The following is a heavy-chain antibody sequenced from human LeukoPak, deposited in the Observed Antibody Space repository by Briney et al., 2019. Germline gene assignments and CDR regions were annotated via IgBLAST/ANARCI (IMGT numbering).Heavy chain of an antibody. J-gene: IGHJ4*02. CDR2: INPSGGST. CDR3: ARVPIEGSYGLD. Sequence: ASVKVSCKASGYTFTSYYMHWVRQAPGQGLEWMGIINPSGGSTSYAQKLQGRVTMTTDTSTSTAYMELRSLRSDDTAVYYRARVPIEGSYGLDWGQGTLVTVSS. D-gene: IGHD1-26*01. CDR1: GYTFTSYY. V-gene: IGHV1-46*01.